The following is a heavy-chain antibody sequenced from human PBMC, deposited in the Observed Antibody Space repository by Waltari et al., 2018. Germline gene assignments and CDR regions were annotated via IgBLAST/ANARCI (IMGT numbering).Heavy chain of an antibody. V-gene: IGHV3-21*01. CDR3: ARGYMTTVTTLGY. CDR1: GFTFSSYS. D-gene: IGHD4-17*01. Sequence: EVQLVESGGGLVKPGGSLRLSGAASGFTFSSYSMNWVRQAPGKGLEWVSSISSSSSYIYYADSVKGRFTISRDNAKNSLYLQMNSLRAEDTAVYYCARGYMTTVTTLGYWGQGTLVTVSS. J-gene: IGHJ4*02. CDR2: ISSSSSYI.